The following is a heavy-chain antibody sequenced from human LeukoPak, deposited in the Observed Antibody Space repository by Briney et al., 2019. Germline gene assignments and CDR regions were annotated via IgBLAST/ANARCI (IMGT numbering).Heavy chain of an antibody. D-gene: IGHD3-22*01. Sequence: GGSLRLSCAASGFTFSDYNMNWVRQAPGKGLEWVSSISSSSTYIYYADSQEGRFTISRDNAKTSLYLQMNSLRAEDTAVYYCAKDSSVYHYDSRNLDYWGQGTLVTVSS. CDR2: ISSSSTYI. CDR1: GFTFSDYN. CDR3: AKDSSVYHYDSRNLDY. V-gene: IGHV3-21*01. J-gene: IGHJ4*02.